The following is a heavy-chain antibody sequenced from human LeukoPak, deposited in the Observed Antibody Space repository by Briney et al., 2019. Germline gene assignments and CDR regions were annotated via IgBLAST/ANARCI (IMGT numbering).Heavy chain of an antibody. D-gene: IGHD3-22*01. J-gene: IGHJ3*02. CDR3: ARGNYYDSSGYYPEAFDI. Sequence: VASVKVSCKASGYTFTAYYMHWVRQAPGQGLEWMGWINPNSGGTNYAQKFQGRVTMTRDTSISTAYMELSRLRSDDTAVYYCARGNYYDSSGYYPEAFDIWGQGAMVTVSS. CDR1: GYTFTAYY. V-gene: IGHV1-2*02. CDR2: INPNSGGT.